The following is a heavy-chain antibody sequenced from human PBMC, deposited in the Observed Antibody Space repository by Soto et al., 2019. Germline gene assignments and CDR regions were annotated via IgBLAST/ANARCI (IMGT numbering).Heavy chain of an antibody. CDR1: GGSISSSNW. J-gene: IGHJ4*02. V-gene: IGHV4-4*02. CDR3: ARGARYSSSWSIDY. Sequence: TSETLSLTCAVSGGSISSSNWWSWVRQPPGKGLEWIGEIYHSGSTNYNPSLKSRVTISVDKSKNQFSLKLSSVTAADTAVYYCARGARYSSSWSIDYWGQGTLVTVSS. D-gene: IGHD6-13*01. CDR2: IYHSGST.